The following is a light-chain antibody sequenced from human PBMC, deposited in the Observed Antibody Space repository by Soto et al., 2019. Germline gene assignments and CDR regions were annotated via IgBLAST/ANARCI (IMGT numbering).Light chain of an antibody. CDR1: SSDVGGYDY. CDR3: SSHTSGDTRV. J-gene: IGLJ1*01. CDR2: EVT. Sequence: QSVLTQPASVSGSPGQSIAISCTGTSSDVGGYDYVSWYQQHPDKAPKLIIYEVTKRPSGVSNRFSGSKSGNTASLTISGLQPDDEADCYCSSHTSGDTRVFGSGTKVTVL. V-gene: IGLV2-14*01.